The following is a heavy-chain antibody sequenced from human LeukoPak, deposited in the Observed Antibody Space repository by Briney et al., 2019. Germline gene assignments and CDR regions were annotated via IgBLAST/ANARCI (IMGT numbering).Heavy chain of an antibody. Sequence: GGSLRLSCAASGLTFSNAWMSWVRQAPGKGLEWVGRIKSKTDGGTTDYAAPVKGRFTISRDDSKNTLYLQMNSLKTEDTAVYYCARALRDGYNYRLDYWGQGTPVTVSS. J-gene: IGHJ4*02. CDR3: ARALRDGYNYRLDY. V-gene: IGHV3-15*01. CDR2: IKSKTDGGTT. CDR1: GLTFSNAW. D-gene: IGHD5-24*01.